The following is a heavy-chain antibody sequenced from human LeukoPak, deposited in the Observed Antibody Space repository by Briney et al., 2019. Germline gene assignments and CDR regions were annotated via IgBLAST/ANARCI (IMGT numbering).Heavy chain of an antibody. D-gene: IGHD4-23*01. J-gene: IGHJ5*02. V-gene: IGHV4-59*08. CDR1: GGSISSYY. CDR2: IYYSGST. CDR3: ARRNGGNLRYNWFDP. Sequence: SETLSLTCTVSGGSISSYYWSWIRQPPGKGLEWIGYIYYSGSTNYNPSLKSRVTISVDTSKNQFSLKLSSVTAADTAVYYCARRNGGNLRYNWFDPWGQGTLVTVSS.